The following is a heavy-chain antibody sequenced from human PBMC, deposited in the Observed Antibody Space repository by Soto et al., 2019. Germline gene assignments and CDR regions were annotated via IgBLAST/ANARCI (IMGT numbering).Heavy chain of an antibody. CDR1: GFTFSSYG. Sequence: LRLSCAASGFTFSSYGMHWVRQAPGKGLEWVAVISYDGSNKYYADSVKGRFTISRDNSKNTLHLQMNSLRAEDTAVYYCAKDIVVVVAATISGFDYWGQGTLVTVSS. D-gene: IGHD2-15*01. V-gene: IGHV3-30*18. CDR2: ISYDGSNK. J-gene: IGHJ4*02. CDR3: AKDIVVVVAATISGFDY.